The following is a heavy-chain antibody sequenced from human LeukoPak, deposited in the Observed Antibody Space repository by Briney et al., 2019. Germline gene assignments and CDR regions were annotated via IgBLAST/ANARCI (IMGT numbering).Heavy chain of an antibody. D-gene: IGHD5-18*01. V-gene: IGHV3-7*03. J-gene: IGHJ4*02. CDR2: INQDGSEK. Sequence: GGSLRISCAASGFTFSRYWMIWFRQAPVKALERVANINQDGSEKYYVDSVKGRFTISRDNAKNSLYLQMNSLRAEDTAVYYCARDPQRSSWIQLWHATYFDYWGQGTLVTVSS. CDR3: ARDPQRSSWIQLWHATYFDY. CDR1: GFTFSRYW.